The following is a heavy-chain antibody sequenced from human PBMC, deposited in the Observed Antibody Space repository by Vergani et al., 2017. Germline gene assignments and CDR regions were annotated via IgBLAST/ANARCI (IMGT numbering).Heavy chain of an antibody. CDR3: ARDLYDFLAGNGFDP. Sequence: QVQLVESGGGVVQPGRSLRLSCAASGFTFSSYGISWVRQAPGQGLEWMGWISAYNGNTNYAQKLQGRVTMTTDTSTSTAYMELRSLRSDDTAVYYCARDLYDFLAGNGFDPWGQGTLVTVSS. CDR2: ISAYNGNT. D-gene: IGHD3-3*01. CDR1: GFTFSSYG. V-gene: IGHV1-18*01. J-gene: IGHJ5*02.